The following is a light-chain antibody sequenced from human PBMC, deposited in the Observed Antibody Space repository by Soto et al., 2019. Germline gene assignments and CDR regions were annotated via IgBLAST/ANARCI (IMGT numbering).Light chain of an antibody. Sequence: EIVLTQSPGTLSLSLGERATLSCRASQSINNNYLAWYQQTPGQAPRLLIYLSSNRAAGIPDRFSGIGSGADFTLTINRLETEDFAVYHCQQYGSYPWTVGQGTKVDI. V-gene: IGKV3-20*01. CDR3: QQYGSYPWT. CDR1: QSINNNY. CDR2: LSS. J-gene: IGKJ1*01.